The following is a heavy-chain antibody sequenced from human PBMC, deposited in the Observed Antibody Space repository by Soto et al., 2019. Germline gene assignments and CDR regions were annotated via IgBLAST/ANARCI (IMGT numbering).Heavy chain of an antibody. Sequence: QVQLQQWGAGLLKPSETLSLTGAVYGGSFSGYYWRWIRQPPGKGLEWVGGINHSGSTNYNPSPKSRVTISEDTSKNQCSQKLSSVTAADTAVYYCARGYSHYYGSGPPGYWGQGTLVTVSS. CDR1: GGSFSGYY. CDR2: INHSGST. V-gene: IGHV4-34*01. J-gene: IGHJ4*02. D-gene: IGHD3-10*01. CDR3: ARGYSHYYGSGPPGY.